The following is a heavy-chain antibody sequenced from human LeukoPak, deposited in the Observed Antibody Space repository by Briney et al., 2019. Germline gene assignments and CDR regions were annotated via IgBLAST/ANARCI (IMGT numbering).Heavy chain of an antibody. CDR2: IYSGGST. CDR1: GFTVSTNY. D-gene: IGHD3-9*01. V-gene: IGHV3-53*01. Sequence: PGGSLRLSCAASGFTVSTNYMSWVRQAAGKGLEWVSVIYSGGSTYYADSVKGRFTISRDNSKNTLYLQMNSLRADDTAVFYCARSPHILTGENFDFWGQGTLVTVSS. J-gene: IGHJ4*02. CDR3: ARSPHILTGENFDF.